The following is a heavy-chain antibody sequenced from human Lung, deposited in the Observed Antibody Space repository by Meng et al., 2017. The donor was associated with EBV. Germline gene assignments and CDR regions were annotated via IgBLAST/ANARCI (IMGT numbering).Heavy chain of an antibody. Sequence: VPVGARVKKPGAPVKVFCKASGYTFTSYEINWVRKGTGQGLEWMGWMNPNRGTTGYAQKFQGRVTMTRNISKSTAYMDLSSLRSEDTAVYYCATGVADFEYWGQGTLVTVSS. J-gene: IGHJ4*02. CDR2: MNPNRGTT. V-gene: IGHV1-8*01. CDR1: GYTFTSYE. D-gene: IGHD6-19*01. CDR3: ATGVADFEY.